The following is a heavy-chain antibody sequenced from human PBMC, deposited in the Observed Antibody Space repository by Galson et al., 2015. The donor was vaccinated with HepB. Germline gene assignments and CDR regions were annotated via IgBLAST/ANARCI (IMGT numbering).Heavy chain of an antibody. Sequence: SVKVSCKVSGYTLTELSMHWVRQAPGKGLEWMGGFDPEDGETIYAQKFQGRVTMTEDTSTDTAYMELSSLRSEDTAVYYCATDHSYSIAARPAVVFAFDIWGQGTMVTVSS. CDR2: FDPEDGET. CDR1: GYTLTELS. V-gene: IGHV1-24*01. CDR3: ATDHSYSIAARPAVVFAFDI. D-gene: IGHD6-6*01. J-gene: IGHJ3*02.